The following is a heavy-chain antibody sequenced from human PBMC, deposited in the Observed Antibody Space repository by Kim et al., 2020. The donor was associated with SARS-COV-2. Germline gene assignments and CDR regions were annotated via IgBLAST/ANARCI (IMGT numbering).Heavy chain of an antibody. Sequence: YSPKCQGRVTITRDSSASTAYMGMSSLRSEDTAVYYCARERWERRGAFDIWGQGTMVTVSS. V-gene: IGHV1-3*01. D-gene: IGHD1-26*01. J-gene: IGHJ3*02. CDR3: ARERWERRGAFDI.